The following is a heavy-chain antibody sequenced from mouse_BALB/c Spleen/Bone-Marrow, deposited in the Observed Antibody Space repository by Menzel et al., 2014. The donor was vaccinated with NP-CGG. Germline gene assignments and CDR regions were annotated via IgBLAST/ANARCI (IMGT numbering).Heavy chain of an antibody. Sequence: VKLHESGSELLRPGASAKLSCTASGYTFTSSWMHWAKQRPGQGLEWIGEIHPNSGNTNYNEKFKGKATLTVDTSSSTAYVDLSSLTSEDSAVYYCAREKIYGNYLWYIDVRAAATPVTVSS. CDR3: AREKIYGNYLWYIDV. V-gene: IGHV1S130*01. D-gene: IGHD2-1*01. CDR2: IHPNSGNT. J-gene: IGHJ1*01. CDR1: GYTFTSSW.